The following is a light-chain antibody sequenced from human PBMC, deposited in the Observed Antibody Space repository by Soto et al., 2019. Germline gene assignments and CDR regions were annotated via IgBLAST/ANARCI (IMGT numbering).Light chain of an antibody. CDR3: XXYSXYSPYT. Sequence: DIQMTQSPSTLSASVGDRVTITCRASQSISSWLAWYLQKPGKAPKLLIYKASTLQDGVPSRFSGSGSGTEFTLTISSLQPDDFATXXXXXYSXYSPYTFGQGTKLEIK. CDR1: QSISSW. CDR2: KAS. V-gene: IGKV1-5*03. J-gene: IGKJ2*01.